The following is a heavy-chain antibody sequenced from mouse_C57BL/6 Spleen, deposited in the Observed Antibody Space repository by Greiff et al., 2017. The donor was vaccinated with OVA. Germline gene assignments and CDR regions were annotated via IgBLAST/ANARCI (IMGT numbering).Heavy chain of an antibody. CDR3: TRRGNYVYFDY. CDR2: LDPETGGT. V-gene: IGHV1-15*01. J-gene: IGHJ2*01. Sequence: VQLQESGAELVRPGASVTLSCKASGYTFTDYEMHWVKQTPVHGLEWIGALDPETGGTAYNQKFKGKAILTADKSSSTAYMELRILTSDDSAVYYCTRRGNYVYFDYWGQGTTLTVSS. D-gene: IGHD2-1*01. CDR1: GYTFTDYE.